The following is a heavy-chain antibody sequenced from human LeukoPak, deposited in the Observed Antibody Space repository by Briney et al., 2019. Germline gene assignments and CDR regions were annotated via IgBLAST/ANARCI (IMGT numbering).Heavy chain of an antibody. J-gene: IGHJ4*02. CDR2: IDYRGTA. V-gene: IGHV4-39*01. CDR1: GASISSSNGYF. CDR3: ARQAGAGTRWDYFDY. D-gene: IGHD3/OR15-3a*01. Sequence: SETLSLTCTVSGASISSSNGYFWAWIRQPPGKGPDWIGIIDYRGTAFYNPSLESRVTISVETSNNFFSLKVRSVTAAHTAQYYCARQAGAGTRWDYFDYWGQGIQVTVSS.